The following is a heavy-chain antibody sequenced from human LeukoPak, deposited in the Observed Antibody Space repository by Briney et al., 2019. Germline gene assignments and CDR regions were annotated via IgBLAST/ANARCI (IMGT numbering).Heavy chain of an antibody. Sequence: GGSLRLSCAASGFTVSSNYMSWVRQAPGKGLEWVSVIYSDGSTYYADSVKGRFTISRDNAKNTLYLQMNSLRAEDTALYYCAKDIDAGADAFDIWGQGTMVTVSS. J-gene: IGHJ3*02. D-gene: IGHD1-26*01. V-gene: IGHV3-53*05. CDR3: AKDIDAGADAFDI. CDR1: GFTVSSNY. CDR2: IYSDGST.